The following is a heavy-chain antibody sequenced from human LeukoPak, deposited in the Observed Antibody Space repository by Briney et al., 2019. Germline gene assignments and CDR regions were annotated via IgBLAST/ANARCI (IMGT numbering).Heavy chain of an antibody. Sequence: PGGSLRLSCAASGFTFSSYSMNWVRQAPGKGLEWVSVIYSGGSTYYADSVKGRFTISRDNSKNTLYLQMNSLRAEDTAVYYCAKELRLWISSPGNWGQGTLVTVSS. CDR3: AKELRLWISSPGN. CDR2: IYSGGST. D-gene: IGHD6-6*01. CDR1: GFTFSSYS. V-gene: IGHV3-23*03. J-gene: IGHJ4*02.